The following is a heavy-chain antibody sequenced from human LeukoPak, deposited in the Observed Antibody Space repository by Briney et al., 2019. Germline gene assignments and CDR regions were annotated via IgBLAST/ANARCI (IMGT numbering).Heavy chain of an antibody. CDR2: ISSSSSYI. CDR3: ARDQADNWFDP. D-gene: IGHD6-19*01. J-gene: IGHJ5*02. CDR1: GFTFSSYS. V-gene: IGHV3-21*01. Sequence: GGSLRLSCAASGFTFSSYSMNWVRQAPGKGLEWVSSISSSSSYIYYADSVKGRFTISRDNAKNSLYLQMNSLRAEDTAVYYCARDQADNWFDPWGQGTLVTVSS.